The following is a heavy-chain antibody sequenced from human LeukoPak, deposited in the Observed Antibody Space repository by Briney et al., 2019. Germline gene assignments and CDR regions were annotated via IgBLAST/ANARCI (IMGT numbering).Heavy chain of an antibody. CDR2: INPKSGGT. J-gene: IGHJ4*02. CDR3: APATMTFDY. Sequence: ASVKVSCKASGYRFIDYYMHWARQAPGQGLEWMGWINPKSGGTNYAQKFQDRVTMTTDTSISTAYMELSRLTSDDTAVYYCAPATMTFDYWGQGTLVTVSS. V-gene: IGHV1-2*02. CDR1: GYRFIDYY. D-gene: IGHD5-24*01.